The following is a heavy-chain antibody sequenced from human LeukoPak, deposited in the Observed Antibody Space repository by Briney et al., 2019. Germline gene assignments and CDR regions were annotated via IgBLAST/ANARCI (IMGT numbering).Heavy chain of an antibody. D-gene: IGHD3-10*01. CDR3: ARLAPNLRPYGVNNWFDP. V-gene: IGHV4-39*01. Sequence: SETLSLTCTVSGGSISSSSYYWGWIRQPPGKGLEYVGSIYYSGSTYYNPSLKSRVTISVDTSKNQFSLKLSSVTAADTAVYYCARLAPNLRPYGVNNWFDPWGQGTLVTVSS. CDR1: GGSISSSSYY. CDR2: IYYSGST. J-gene: IGHJ5*02.